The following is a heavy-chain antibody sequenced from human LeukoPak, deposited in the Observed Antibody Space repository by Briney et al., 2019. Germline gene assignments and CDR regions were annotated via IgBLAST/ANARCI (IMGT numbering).Heavy chain of an antibody. Sequence: SETLSLTCTFSGGSISSYYWSWIRQPAGKGLEWIGRIHTRGSTNYNPSLKSRVTMSVDTSKNQFSLKLSSVTAADTAVYYCARDVYYYDSSGRYFDYWGQGTLVTVSS. D-gene: IGHD3-22*01. CDR3: ARDVYYYDSSGRYFDY. J-gene: IGHJ4*02. CDR1: GGSISSYY. V-gene: IGHV4-4*07. CDR2: IHTRGST.